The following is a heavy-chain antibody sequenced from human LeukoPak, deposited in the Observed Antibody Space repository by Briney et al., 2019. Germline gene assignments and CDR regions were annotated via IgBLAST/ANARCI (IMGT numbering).Heavy chain of an antibody. V-gene: IGHV1-8*03. CDR2: MNPNSGNT. Sequence: ASVKVSCKASGYTFTSYDINWVRQATGQGLEWMGWMNPNSGNTGYAQKFQGRVTITRNTSISTAYMELSSLRSEDTAVYYCAREGYSTGSIDYWGQGTLVTVSS. CDR1: GYTFTSYD. D-gene: IGHD3-22*01. CDR3: AREGYSTGSIDY. J-gene: IGHJ4*02.